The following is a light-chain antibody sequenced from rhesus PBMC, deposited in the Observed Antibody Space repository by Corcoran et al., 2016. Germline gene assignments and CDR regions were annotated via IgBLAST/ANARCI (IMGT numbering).Light chain of an antibody. CDR2: KAS. V-gene: IGKV1-22*01. CDR3: QKYTNRPLT. CDR1: QSVGST. Sequence: DIQMTQSPSSLSASLGDTVTISCRASQSVGSTLAWYQQRPGKAPKLLIYKASTLETGVPSRFTGRGSGTDFTLTISGLQSDDFATYYCQKYTNRPLTFVPGTKLNIK. J-gene: IGKJ3*01.